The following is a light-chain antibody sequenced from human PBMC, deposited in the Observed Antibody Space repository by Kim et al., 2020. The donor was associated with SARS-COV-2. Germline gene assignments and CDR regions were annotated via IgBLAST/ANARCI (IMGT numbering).Light chain of an antibody. Sequence: LSPRDWASPSCRGSQSVRTSIAWYQQRRRQSPRLLIYAVSNRAPGIPARFSGSGSGTDFTLTISRLEPEDFAVYYCQQYSDWPQTFGQGTKVDIK. CDR1: QSVRTS. CDR2: AVS. V-gene: IGKV3-11*01. CDR3: QQYSDWPQT. J-gene: IGKJ1*01.